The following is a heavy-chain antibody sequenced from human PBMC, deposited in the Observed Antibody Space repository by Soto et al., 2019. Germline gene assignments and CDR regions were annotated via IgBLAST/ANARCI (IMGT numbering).Heavy chain of an antibody. CDR2: INPNSGDT. CDR1: GYTFSGYY. CDR3: ARDGPYSSAWYAALDN. Sequence: ASVKVSCKASGYTFSGYYMHWVRQAPGQGLEWMGWINPNSGDTYYAQKFQGRVTMTRDTSISTAYMELSRRRSDDTAVYYCARDGPYSSAWYAALDNWGQGTLGTVSS. V-gene: IGHV1-2*02. D-gene: IGHD6-19*01. J-gene: IGHJ4*02.